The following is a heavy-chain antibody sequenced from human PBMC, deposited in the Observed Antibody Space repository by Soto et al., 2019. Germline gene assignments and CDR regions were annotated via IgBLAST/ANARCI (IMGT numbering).Heavy chain of an antibody. V-gene: IGHV6-1*01. CDR3: ARMVGGSPDS. D-gene: IGHD1-26*01. J-gene: IGHJ4*02. Sequence: QVQLQQSGPGLVKPSQTLSLTCDISGDSVSSNSAAWNWIRQSPSRGLEWLGRTYYRSKWYNEYALSVKSRKTGNADTSENRLSLQLNSVTPEDTAVYYCARMVGGSPDSWGQGILVTVSS. CDR2: TYYRSKWYN. CDR1: GDSVSSNSAA.